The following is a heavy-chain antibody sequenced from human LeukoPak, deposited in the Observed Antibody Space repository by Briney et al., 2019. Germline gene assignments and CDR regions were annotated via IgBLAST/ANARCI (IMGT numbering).Heavy chain of an antibody. Sequence: ASVKVSCKASGGTFSSYAISWVRQAPGQGLEWMGGIIPIFGTANYAQKFQGRVTITADESTSTAYMELSSLRSEDTAVYYCARDRYYGSGSHYYYMDVWGKGTTVTVSS. V-gene: IGHV1-69*01. J-gene: IGHJ6*03. CDR1: GGTFSSYA. CDR2: IIPIFGTA. D-gene: IGHD3-10*01. CDR3: ARDRYYGSGSHYYYMDV.